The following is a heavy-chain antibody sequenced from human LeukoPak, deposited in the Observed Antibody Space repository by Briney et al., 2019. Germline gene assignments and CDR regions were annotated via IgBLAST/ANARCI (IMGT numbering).Heavy chain of an antibody. CDR1: GGTFSSYT. CDR2: IIPILGIA. J-gene: IGHJ4*02. CDR3: ARGKDGYNPGDY. Sequence: SVKVSCKASGGTFSSYTISWVRQAPGQGLEWMGRIIPILGIANYAQKFQGRVTITADKSTSTAYMELSSLRSEDTAVYYCARGKDGYNPGDYWGQGTLVTVSS. V-gene: IGHV1-69*02. D-gene: IGHD5-24*01.